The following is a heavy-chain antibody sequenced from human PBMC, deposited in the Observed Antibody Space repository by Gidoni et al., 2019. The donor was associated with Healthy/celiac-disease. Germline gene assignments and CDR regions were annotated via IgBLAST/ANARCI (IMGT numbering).Heavy chain of an antibody. CDR3: ARDAVNYYYMDV. CDR2: ISDDGSNK. J-gene: IGHJ6*03. CDR1: GFPFSSYA. D-gene: IGHD4-4*01. Sequence: QVQLVASGGGVVQPGRSLRLACAASGFPFSSYAMHGLRQAPGRGLEWVAVISDDGSNKYYADSVKGRFTISRDNSKNTLYLQMNSLRAEDTAVYYCARDAVNYYYMDVWGKGTTVTVSS. V-gene: IGHV3-30-3*01.